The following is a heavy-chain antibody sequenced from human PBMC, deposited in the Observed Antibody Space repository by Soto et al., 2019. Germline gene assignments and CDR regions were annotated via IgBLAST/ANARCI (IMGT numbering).Heavy chain of an antibody. D-gene: IGHD3-22*01. Sequence: SETLSLTCAAYGGSFSGYYWTWIRQPPGTGLEWIGEINHSGSTNYSPSFQGHVTISADKSITTAYLQWSSLKASDTAMYYCARLFYYDSSYPPADYWGQGTLVTVSS. J-gene: IGHJ4*02. CDR3: ARLFYYDSSYPPADY. CDR2: INHSGST. V-gene: IGHV4-34*01. CDR1: GGSFSGYY.